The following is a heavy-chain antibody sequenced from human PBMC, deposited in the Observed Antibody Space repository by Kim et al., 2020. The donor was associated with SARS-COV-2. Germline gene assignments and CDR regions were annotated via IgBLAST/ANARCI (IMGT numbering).Heavy chain of an antibody. J-gene: IGHJ4*02. CDR3: ARPSSSHFDF. D-gene: IGHD3-10*01. Sequence: TTIYAESVRGRFTISRDYSENKLYLQMDSLSAGDTAVYYCARPSSSHFDFWGQGTLVTVSS. V-gene: IGHV3-33*01. CDR2: TT.